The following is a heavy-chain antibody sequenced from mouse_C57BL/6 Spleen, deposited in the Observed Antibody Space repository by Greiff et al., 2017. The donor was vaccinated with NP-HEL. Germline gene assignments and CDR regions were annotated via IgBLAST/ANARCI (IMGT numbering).Heavy chain of an antibody. CDR2: VYPGSGST. J-gene: IGHJ1*03. Sequence: QVPLQQPGAELVKPGASVKMSCTASGYTFTSYWITWVKQRPGQGLEWIGDVYPGSGSTNYNEKFKSKATLTVDTSSSTAYMQLSSLTSEDSAVYYCARYYYGSKEYFDVWGTGTTVTVSS. CDR1: GYTFTSYW. V-gene: IGHV1-55*01. D-gene: IGHD1-1*01. CDR3: ARYYYGSKEYFDV.